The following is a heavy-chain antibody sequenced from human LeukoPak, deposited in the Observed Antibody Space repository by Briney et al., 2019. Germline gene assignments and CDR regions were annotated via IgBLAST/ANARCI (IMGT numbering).Heavy chain of an antibody. V-gene: IGHV1-2*02. CDR2: INPNSGGT. J-gene: IGHJ4*02. CDR1: GYTFTSYD. Sequence: APVKVSCKASGYTFTSYDINWVRQATGQGLEWMGWINPNSGGTNYAQKFQGRVTMTRDTSISTAYMELSRLRSDDTAVYYCARDGDSSSSVHPLGYWGQGTLVTVSS. D-gene: IGHD6-6*01. CDR3: ARDGDSSSSVHPLGY.